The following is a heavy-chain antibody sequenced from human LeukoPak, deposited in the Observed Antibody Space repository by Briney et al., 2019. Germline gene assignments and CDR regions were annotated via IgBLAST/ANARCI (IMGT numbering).Heavy chain of an antibody. Sequence: RRSLRLSCAAAGFTFSNYAMHWVRQAPGKGLEWVAVVSYDGSNKYYADSVKGRFTISRDNSKNTLYLQVNSLSAEDAAVYYCATIGDRRSGELYRIDYWGQGTLVTVSS. CDR3: ATIGDRRSGELYRIDY. CDR1: GFTFSNYA. CDR2: VSYDGSNK. J-gene: IGHJ4*02. D-gene: IGHD1-26*01. V-gene: IGHV3-30-3*01.